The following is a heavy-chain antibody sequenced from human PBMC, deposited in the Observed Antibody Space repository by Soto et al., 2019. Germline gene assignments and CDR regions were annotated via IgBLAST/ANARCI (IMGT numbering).Heavy chain of an antibody. CDR2: IIPIFGTE. CDR1: GCPFRIYA. V-gene: IGHV1-69*13. Sequence: SSVKVACKASGCPFRIYAISWVRQAPGQGFEWMGGIIPIFGTENYAQKFQGRVTITADESTSTAYMELSSLRSEDTALYYYARDAEVATILNYYYGMDVWGQGTTVTVSS. D-gene: IGHD5-12*01. CDR3: ARDAEVATILNYYYGMDV. J-gene: IGHJ6*02.